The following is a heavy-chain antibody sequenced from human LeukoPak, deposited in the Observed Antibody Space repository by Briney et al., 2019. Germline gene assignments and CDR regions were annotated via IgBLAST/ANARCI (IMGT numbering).Heavy chain of an antibody. CDR3: ARDNKREQWLASGADY. J-gene: IGHJ4*02. V-gene: IGHV1-2*02. D-gene: IGHD6-19*01. CDR1: GYTFNDYC. Sequence: ASVKVSCKASGYTFNDYCIHWVRQAPGQGLEWMGYINPKSGSTLYAPKFQGRVTLTRDPSITTASLNLSRLTSHDTAIYYCARDNKREQWLASGADYWGQGSLVTVSS. CDR2: INPKSGST.